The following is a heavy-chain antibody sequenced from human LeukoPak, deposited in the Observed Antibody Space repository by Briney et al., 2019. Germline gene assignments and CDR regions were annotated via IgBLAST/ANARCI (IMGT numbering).Heavy chain of an antibody. CDR2: ISGSGGST. D-gene: IGHD5/OR15-5a*01. J-gene: IGHJ4*02. CDR1: GFTFSSYA. V-gene: IGHV3-23*01. Sequence: GGSLRLSCAASGFTFSSYAMSWVRQAPGKGLEWVSAISGSGGSTYYADSVKGRFTISRDSSKNTLYLQMNSLRAEDTAVYYCARDSLGMSTLDSWGQGTLVTVSS. CDR3: ARDSLGMSTLDS.